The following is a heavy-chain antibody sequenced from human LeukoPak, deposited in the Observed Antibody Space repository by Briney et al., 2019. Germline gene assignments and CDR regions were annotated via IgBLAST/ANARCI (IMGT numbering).Heavy chain of an antibody. Sequence: GGSLRLSCAASGFTFSSYAMHWVRQAPGKGLEWVAVISYDGSNKYYADPVKGRFTISRDNAKNSLYLQMNSLRAEDTAVYYCARENNVVVPEGMDVWGQGTTVTVSS. CDR3: ARENNVVVPEGMDV. CDR1: GFTFSSYA. D-gene: IGHD2-2*01. V-gene: IGHV3-30*04. J-gene: IGHJ6*02. CDR2: ISYDGSNK.